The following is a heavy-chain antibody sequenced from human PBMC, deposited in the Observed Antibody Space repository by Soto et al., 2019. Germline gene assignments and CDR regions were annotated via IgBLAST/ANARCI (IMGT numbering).Heavy chain of an antibody. CDR2: IDWDDDK. V-gene: IGHV2-70*11. CDR1: GFSLSTSGMC. Sequence: SGPTLVKPTQTLTLTCTFSGFSLSTSGMCVSWIRQPPGKALEWLARIDWDDDKYYSTSLKTRLTISKDTSKNQVVLTMTNMDPVDTATYYCARMWGGYSYGDLYYYYMDVWGKGTTVTVSS. J-gene: IGHJ6*03. CDR3: ARMWGGYSYGDLYYYYMDV. D-gene: IGHD5-18*01.